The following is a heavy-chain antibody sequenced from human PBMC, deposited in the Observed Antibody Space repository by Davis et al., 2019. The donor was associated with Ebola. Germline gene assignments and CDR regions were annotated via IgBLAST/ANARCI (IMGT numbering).Heavy chain of an antibody. CDR1: GYTFTGYY. Sequence: ASVTVSCKASGYTFTGYYMHWVRQAPGQGLEWMGWINPNSGGTNYAQKFQGWVTMTRDTSISTAYMELSRLRSDDTAVYYCARGSSSPIYYYGMDVWGQGTTVTVSS. D-gene: IGHD6-13*01. CDR3: ARGSSSPIYYYGMDV. CDR2: INPNSGGT. J-gene: IGHJ6*02. V-gene: IGHV1-2*04.